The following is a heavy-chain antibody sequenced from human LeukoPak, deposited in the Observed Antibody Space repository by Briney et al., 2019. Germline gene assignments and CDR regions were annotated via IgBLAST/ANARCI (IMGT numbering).Heavy chain of an antibody. D-gene: IGHD5-18*01. CDR1: GGSISSGDYY. V-gene: IGHV4-30-4*08. Sequence: PSQTLSLTCTVSGGSISSGDYYWSWIRQPPGKGLEWFGYIYYSGSTYYNPSLKSRVNISVDTSKNQFSLKLSSVTAADTAVYYCARDHSYGGYFDYWGQGTLVTVSS. CDR3: ARDHSYGGYFDY. J-gene: IGHJ4*02. CDR2: IYYSGST.